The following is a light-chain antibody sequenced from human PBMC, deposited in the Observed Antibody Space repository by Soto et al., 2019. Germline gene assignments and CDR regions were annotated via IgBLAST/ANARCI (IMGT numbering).Light chain of an antibody. J-gene: IGLJ3*02. V-gene: IGLV1-40*01. Sequence: QSVLTQPPSVSGAPGQRVTISCTGSSSNIGAGYDVHWYQQLPGTAPKLLISGNSNRPSGVPDRFSGYKSGTSGSLAITGLQAEDEADYYCQSYDSSLSGGVFGGGTKLTVL. CDR3: QSYDSSLSGGV. CDR1: SSNIGAGYD. CDR2: GNS.